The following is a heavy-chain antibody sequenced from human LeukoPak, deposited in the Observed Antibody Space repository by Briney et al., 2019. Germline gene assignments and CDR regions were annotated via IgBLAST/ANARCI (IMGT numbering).Heavy chain of an antibody. CDR3: AKGKGQNWDPFDY. J-gene: IGHJ4*02. V-gene: IGHV3-33*06. Sequence: PGGSLRLSCAASGFTFSSYGMHWVRQAPGKGLEWVAVIWYDGSDTHYADSLKGRFTISRDNAKNTLYLQMNSLRAEDTAVYYCAKGKGQNWDPFDYWGQGTLVTVSS. D-gene: IGHD7-27*01. CDR1: GFTFSSYG. CDR2: IWYDGSDT.